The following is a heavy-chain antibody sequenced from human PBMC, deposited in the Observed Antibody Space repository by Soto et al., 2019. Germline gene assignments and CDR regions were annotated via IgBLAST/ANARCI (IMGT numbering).Heavy chain of an antibody. CDR3: AKAAPSYDFWSGYLYDF. V-gene: IGHV3-23*01. D-gene: IGHD3-3*01. CDR1: GFTFIDFA. Sequence: EVQLLESGGTLVQPGGSLSLSCAASGFTFIDFAISWVRQAPGKGLEGVSVVTGSGHSAYYADFAKGRFTISRDNAKNSLYLQMNSLRAEDTALYYCAKAAPSYDFWSGYLYDFWGQGTLVTVSS. CDR2: VTGSGHSA. J-gene: IGHJ4*02.